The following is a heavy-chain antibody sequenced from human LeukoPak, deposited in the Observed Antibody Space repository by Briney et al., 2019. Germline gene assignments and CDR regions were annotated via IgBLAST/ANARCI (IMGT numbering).Heavy chain of an antibody. CDR3: ARDMGGGWFDP. CDR2: ISTSGTT. CDR1: GGSISSSY. Sequence: KPSETLSLTCSISGGSISSSYWNWIRQPAGKGLEWIGRISTSGTTNYSPSLKGRLTMSIDTSKKQFSLNLRSVTAADTAMYYCARDMGGGWFDPWGQGALVTVSS. V-gene: IGHV4-4*07. J-gene: IGHJ5*02. D-gene: IGHD1-26*01.